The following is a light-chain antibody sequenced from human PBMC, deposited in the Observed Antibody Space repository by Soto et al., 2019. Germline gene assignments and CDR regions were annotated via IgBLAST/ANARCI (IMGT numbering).Light chain of an antibody. CDR3: QSYDSSLSWV. J-gene: IGLJ3*02. V-gene: IGLV2-14*02. CDR2: EGT. Sequence: QSALTQPASVSGSPGQSITISCTGTSSDVVNDLLVSWYQQQPGKAPKLMIYEGTKRPAGVSDRFSGSKSGNTASLTISGLQAEDEADYYCQSYDSSLSWVFGGGTQLTVL. CDR1: SSDVVNDLL.